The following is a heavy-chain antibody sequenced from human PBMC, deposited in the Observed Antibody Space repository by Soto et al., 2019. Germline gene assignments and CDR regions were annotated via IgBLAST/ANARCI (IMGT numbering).Heavy chain of an antibody. CDR1: GGSISSSSYY. CDR2: IYYSGST. CDR3: ARYGVSGYAFDI. D-gene: IGHD2-21*01. J-gene: IGHJ3*02. Sequence: QLQLQESGPGLVKPSETLSLTCTVSGGSISSSSYYWGWIRQPPGKGLEWIGSIYYSGSTYYNPSLKSRVTISVDTSKNQFSRKLSSVTAADTAVYYCARYGVSGYAFDIWGQGTMVTVSS. V-gene: IGHV4-39*01.